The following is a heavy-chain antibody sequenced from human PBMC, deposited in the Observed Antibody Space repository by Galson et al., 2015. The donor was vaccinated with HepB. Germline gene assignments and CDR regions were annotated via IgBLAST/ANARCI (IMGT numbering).Heavy chain of an antibody. CDR1: GFSLSTSGVG. CDR3: AHTKYYYDSRHGNYYFDY. J-gene: IGHJ4*02. Sequence: PALVKPTQTLTLTCTFSGFSLSTSGVGVGWVRQPPGKALEWLALIYWDDDKRYSPSLKSRLTITKDTSKNQVVLTMTNMDPVDTATYYCAHTKYYYDSRHGNYYFDYWGQGTLVTVSS. D-gene: IGHD3-22*01. V-gene: IGHV2-5*02. CDR2: IYWDDDK.